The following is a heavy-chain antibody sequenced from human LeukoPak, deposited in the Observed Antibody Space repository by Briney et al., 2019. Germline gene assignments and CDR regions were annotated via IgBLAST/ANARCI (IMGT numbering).Heavy chain of an antibody. CDR1: GGPFSSYY. CDR2: INHSGST. D-gene: IGHD2-21*02. Sequence: SETLSLTCAVYGGPFSSYYWSWIRQPPGKGLEWIGEINHSGSTNYNPSLKSRVTISVDTSKNQISLKLSPVTAADTAVYYCARQTVVVTANPYYFDYWGQGTLVTVSS. V-gene: IGHV4-34*01. CDR3: ARQTVVVTANPYYFDY. J-gene: IGHJ4*02.